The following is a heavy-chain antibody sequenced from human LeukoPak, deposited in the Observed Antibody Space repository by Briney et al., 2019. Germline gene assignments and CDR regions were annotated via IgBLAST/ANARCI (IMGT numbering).Heavy chain of an antibody. Sequence: GGSLRLSCAASGFTFSNYWMHWVRQAPGKGLVWVSRINSEGSSTTYADSAKGRFTISRDNAKNTLYLQMNSLRAEDTAVYYCARDYGRSRDYGMDVWGQGATVTVSS. D-gene: IGHD3-10*01. CDR2: INSEGSST. V-gene: IGHV3-74*03. J-gene: IGHJ6*02. CDR3: ARDYGRSRDYGMDV. CDR1: GFTFSNYW.